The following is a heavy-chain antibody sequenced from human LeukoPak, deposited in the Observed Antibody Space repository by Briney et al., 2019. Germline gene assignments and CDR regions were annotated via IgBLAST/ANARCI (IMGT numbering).Heavy chain of an antibody. Sequence: GGSLRLTCAASGLTVSSNFMSWVRQAPGKGLEWVSIIYRGGKTYYADSVKGRFTISRDNSKNTLYLQMNSLRAEDTAVYYCAKHHSSSWSDAFDIWGQGTMVTVSS. CDR1: GLTVSSNF. CDR2: IYRGGKT. J-gene: IGHJ3*02. CDR3: AKHHSSSWSDAFDI. D-gene: IGHD6-13*01. V-gene: IGHV3-66*04.